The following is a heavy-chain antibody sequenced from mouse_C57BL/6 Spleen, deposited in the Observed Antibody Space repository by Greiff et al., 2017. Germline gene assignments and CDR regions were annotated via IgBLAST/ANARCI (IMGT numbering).Heavy chain of an antibody. V-gene: IGHV1-82*01. Sequence: VQGVESGPELVKPGASVKISCKASGYAFSSSWMNWVKQRPGKGLEWIGRIYPGDGDTNYNGKFKGKATLTADKSSSTAYMQLSSLTSEDSAVYFCARSPYYYGSSYAYYAMDYWGQGTSVTVSS. J-gene: IGHJ4*01. D-gene: IGHD1-1*01. CDR2: IYPGDGDT. CDR1: GYAFSSSW. CDR3: ARSPYYYGSSYAYYAMDY.